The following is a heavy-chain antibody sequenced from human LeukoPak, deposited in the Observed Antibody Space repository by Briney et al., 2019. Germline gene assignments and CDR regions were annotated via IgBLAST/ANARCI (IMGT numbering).Heavy chain of an antibody. J-gene: IGHJ6*03. CDR2: INHSGGT. CDR1: GGSFSGYY. Sequence: SETLSLTCAVYGGSFSGYYWSWIRQPPGRGLEWIGEINHSGGTNYNPSLKSRVTISVDTSKNQFSLKLSSVTAADTAVYYCARAYGSGSEYYMDVWGKGTTVTISS. V-gene: IGHV4-34*01. CDR3: ARAYGSGSEYYMDV. D-gene: IGHD3-10*01.